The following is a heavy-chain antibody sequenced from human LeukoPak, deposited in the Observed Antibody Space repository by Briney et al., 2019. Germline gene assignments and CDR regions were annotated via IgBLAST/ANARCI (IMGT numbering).Heavy chain of an antibody. V-gene: IGHV3-23*01. J-gene: IGHJ5*02. CDR1: GFTFSSYG. CDR2: ISGSGGST. CDR3: AKDRGDCSSTSCYFNWFDP. D-gene: IGHD2-2*01. Sequence: PGGTLRLSCAASGFTFSSYGMSWVRQAPGKGLEWVSAISGSGGSTYYADSVKGRFTISRDNSKNTLYLQMNSLRAEDTAVYYCAKDRGDCSSTSCYFNWFDPWGQGTLVTVSS.